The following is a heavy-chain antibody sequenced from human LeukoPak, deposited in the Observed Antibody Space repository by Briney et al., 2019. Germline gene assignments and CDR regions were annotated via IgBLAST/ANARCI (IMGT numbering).Heavy chain of an antibody. D-gene: IGHD3-16*01. CDR1: GYTFTDYY. J-gene: IGHJ4*02. CDR3: ARGPGGLRLGELED. CDR2: MHPNSGGT. V-gene: IGHV1-2*02. Sequence: ASVKVSCKASGYTFTDYYMHWLRQAPGQGLEWMGWMHPNSGGTNYAQKFQGRVTMTRDTSISTAYMDLSSLRSDDTAVYYCARGPGGLRLGELEDWGQGTLVTVSS.